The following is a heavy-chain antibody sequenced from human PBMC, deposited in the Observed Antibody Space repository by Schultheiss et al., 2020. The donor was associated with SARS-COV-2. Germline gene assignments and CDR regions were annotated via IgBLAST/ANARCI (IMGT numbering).Heavy chain of an antibody. CDR1: GFTFSDYY. CDR3: ARDRYYYDSSGYYGDAFDI. V-gene: IGHV3-30*03. CDR2: ISYDGSNK. Sequence: GESLKISCAASGFTFSDYYMSWVRQAPGKGLEWVAVISYDGSNKYYADSVKGRFTISRDNSKNTLYLQMNSLRAEDTAVYYCARDRYYYDSSGYYGDAFDIWGQGTMVTVSS. J-gene: IGHJ3*02. D-gene: IGHD3-22*01.